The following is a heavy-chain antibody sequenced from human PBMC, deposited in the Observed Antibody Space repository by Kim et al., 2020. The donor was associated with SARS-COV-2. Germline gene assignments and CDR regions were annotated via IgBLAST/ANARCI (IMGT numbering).Heavy chain of an antibody. D-gene: IGHD6-19*01. CDR2: ISPSGSP. Sequence: SETLSLTCTVSGAFISGSYWSWIRQPAGEGLEWIGRISPSGSPNYNPSLKSRVTMSADMSKNQFSLKVNSVTAADTAVYYCARGGLSSAPYDFRGQGTLVTVSS. J-gene: IGHJ4*02. CDR3: ARGGLSSAPYDF. CDR1: GAFISGSY. V-gene: IGHV4-4*07.